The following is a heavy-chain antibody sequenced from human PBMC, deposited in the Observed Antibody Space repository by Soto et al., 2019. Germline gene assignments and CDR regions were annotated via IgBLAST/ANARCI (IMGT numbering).Heavy chain of an antibody. V-gene: IGHV1-18*01. J-gene: IGHJ4*02. CDR3: TRQGGDY. CDR2: ISGFNADT. D-gene: IGHD2-15*01. Sequence: EASVKVSCKTSCYTFTSDDINLVRQAPGQGLEWMGWISGFNADTKYAEKFQGRITVIRDTLTTTVYMELRSLRSDDTAVYYCTRQGGDYWGQGTPVTVSS. CDR1: CYTFTSDD.